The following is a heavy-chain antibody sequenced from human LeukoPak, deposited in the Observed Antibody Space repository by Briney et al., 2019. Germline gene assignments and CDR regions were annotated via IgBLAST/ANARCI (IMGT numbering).Heavy chain of an antibody. CDR2: IYRGGST. Sequence: GGSLRLSCAASGFNVSSNYMTWVRQAPGKGLEWVSVIYRGGSTYYGDSVQGRFTISRDNSQNTLYLQMNSLRAEDTAVYYCARGLYSDMSGSFDYWGQGTLVTVSS. V-gene: IGHV3-53*01. J-gene: IGHJ4*02. D-gene: IGHD3-3*01. CDR1: GFNVSSNY. CDR3: ARGLYSDMSGSFDY.